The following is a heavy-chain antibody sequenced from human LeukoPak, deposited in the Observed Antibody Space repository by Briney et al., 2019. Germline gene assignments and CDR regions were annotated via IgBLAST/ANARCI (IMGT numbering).Heavy chain of an antibody. CDR2: INWNGGRT. CDR1: GFTFDDYG. Sequence: GGSLRLSCAVSGFTFDDYGMSWVRQAPGKRLEWVSRINWNGGRTGYADSVKGRFTISRDDAKNSLFLQMSSLRSEDTALCYCAREFAVADPAFDDWGQGTLVTVSS. J-gene: IGHJ4*02. CDR3: AREFAVADPAFDD. D-gene: IGHD6-19*01. V-gene: IGHV3-20*04.